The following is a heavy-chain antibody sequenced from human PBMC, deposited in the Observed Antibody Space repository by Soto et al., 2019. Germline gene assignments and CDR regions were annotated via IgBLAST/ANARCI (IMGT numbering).Heavy chain of an antibody. CDR1: GGTFSSYS. CDR3: ARDGAGYCSRTSCYTIGGYYYYGMDV. CDR2: IIPIFGTA. D-gene: IGHD2-2*02. V-gene: IGHV1-69*13. J-gene: IGHJ6*02. Sequence: SVEVCGKXSGGTFSSYSINWVRQPPVQGLEWMGGIIPIFGTANYAQKFQGRVTITADESTSTAYMELSSLRSEDTAVYYCARDGAGYCSRTSCYTIGGYYYYGMDVWGQGTTVTVSS.